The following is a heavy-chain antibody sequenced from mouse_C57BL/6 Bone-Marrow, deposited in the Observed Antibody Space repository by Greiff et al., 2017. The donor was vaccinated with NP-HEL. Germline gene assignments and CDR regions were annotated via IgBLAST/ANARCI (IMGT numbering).Heavy chain of an antibody. CDR3: ARRGQLRQGNYAMDY. CDR2: IYPGSGNT. J-gene: IGHJ4*01. CDR1: GYSFTSYY. D-gene: IGHD3-2*02. Sequence: VQLQESGPELVKPGASVKISCKASGYSFTSYYIHWVKQRPGQGLEWIGWIYPGSGNTKYNEKFKGKATLTADTSSSTAYMQLSSLTSEDSAVYYCARRGQLRQGNYAMDYWGQGTSVTVSS. V-gene: IGHV1-66*01.